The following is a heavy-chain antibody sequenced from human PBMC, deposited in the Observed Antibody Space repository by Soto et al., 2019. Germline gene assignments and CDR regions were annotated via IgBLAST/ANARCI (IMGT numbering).Heavy chain of an antibody. D-gene: IGHD4-4*01. CDR1: GFTFSSYG. CDR3: AKDGDSDFNCDY. V-gene: IGHV3-30*18. Sequence: QVQLVESGGGVVQPGRSLRLSCAASGFTFSSYGMHWVRQAPSKGLEWVAVISYDGSNKYYADSVKGRFTISRDNSKNTLYLQMNSLRAEVTAVYYCAKDGDSDFNCDYWGQGTLVTVSS. J-gene: IGHJ4*02. CDR2: ISYDGSNK.